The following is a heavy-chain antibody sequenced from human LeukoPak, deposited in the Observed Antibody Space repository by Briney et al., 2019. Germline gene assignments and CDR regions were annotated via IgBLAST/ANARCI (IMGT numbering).Heavy chain of an antibody. J-gene: IGHJ3*02. CDR1: GFTVSDHY. CDR2: NRDKSKSYTT. CDR3: TRPSYYDSRGYSTNGFDI. Sequence: GGSLRLSCAASGFTVSDHYIDWVRQAPGKGLEWVGRNRDKSKSYTTDYAASVRGRFTISRDDSKNSLYLQMYSLKTEDTAVYFCTRPSYYDSRGYSTNGFDIWGQGTMVTVSS. V-gene: IGHV3-72*01. D-gene: IGHD3-22*01.